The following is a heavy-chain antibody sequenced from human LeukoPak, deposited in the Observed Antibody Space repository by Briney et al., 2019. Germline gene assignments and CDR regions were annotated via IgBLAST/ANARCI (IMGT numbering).Heavy chain of an antibody. V-gene: IGHV3-74*03. CDR1: GFTFRNYW. J-gene: IGHJ1*01. Sequence: AGSLTLTCAASGFTFRNYWLYWVRKPPGQGLVWIANINEHGIRMYDDSVKGRFTIPRDNARHTLYLQMSSLRVDDTAVYYCARVWGGNWGRGTLVTVSS. CDR3: ARVWGGN. D-gene: IGHD3-16*01. CDR2: INEHGIR.